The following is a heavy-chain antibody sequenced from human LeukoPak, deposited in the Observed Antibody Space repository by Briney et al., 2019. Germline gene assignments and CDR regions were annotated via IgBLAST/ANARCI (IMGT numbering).Heavy chain of an antibody. CDR3: ARDLVTVTKGFDI. V-gene: IGHV4-39*07. CDR2: IYYSGST. CDR1: GGSISSSSYY. Sequence: SETLSLTCTVSGGSISSSSYYWGWIRQPPGKGLEWIGSIYYSGSTYYNPSLKSRVSISIDTSKNQFSLKLSSVTAADTAVYYCARDLVTVTKGFDIWGQGTMVSVSS. J-gene: IGHJ3*02. D-gene: IGHD4-17*01.